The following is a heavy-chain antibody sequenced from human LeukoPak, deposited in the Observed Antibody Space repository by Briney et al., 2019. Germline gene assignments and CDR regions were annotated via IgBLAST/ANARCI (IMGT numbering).Heavy chain of an antibody. V-gene: IGHV1-2*06. CDR2: INPNSGGT. CDR3: ARLGSGYFIDY. D-gene: IGHD3-22*01. Sequence: ASVKVSRKASGYTFTGYYMHWVRQAPGQGLEWMGRINPNSGGTNYAQKFQGRVTMTRDTSISTAYMELNRLRSDDTAVYYCARLGSGYFIDYWGRGTLVTVSS. CDR1: GYTFTGYY. J-gene: IGHJ4*02.